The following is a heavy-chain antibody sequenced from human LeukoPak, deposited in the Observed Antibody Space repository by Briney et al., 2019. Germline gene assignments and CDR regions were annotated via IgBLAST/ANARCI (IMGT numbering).Heavy chain of an antibody. Sequence: PSETLSLTCTVSGGSISSYYWSWIRQPAGKGLKWIGRIHAGGNTNYNPSLNSRVSMSLDTSKNQFSLKLNSVTAADTAVYYCARLTGINAFDIWGQGTMVTVSS. V-gene: IGHV4-4*07. CDR1: GGSISSYY. CDR2: IHAGGNT. D-gene: IGHD3-10*01. J-gene: IGHJ3*02. CDR3: ARLTGINAFDI.